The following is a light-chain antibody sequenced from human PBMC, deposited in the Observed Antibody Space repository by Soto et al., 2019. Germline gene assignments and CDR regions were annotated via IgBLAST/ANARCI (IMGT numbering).Light chain of an antibody. CDR1: QSVSSSY. J-gene: IGKJ4*01. V-gene: IGKV3-20*01. Sequence: EIVLTQSPGTLSLSPGERATLSCRASQSVSSSYLAWYQQKPGQAPRLLIYGASSRATGIPDRFSGSGSGTDFTRTISRREPEEFAVYYCQQYGSAPLTGGGGTKVESK. CDR2: GAS. CDR3: QQYGSAPLT.